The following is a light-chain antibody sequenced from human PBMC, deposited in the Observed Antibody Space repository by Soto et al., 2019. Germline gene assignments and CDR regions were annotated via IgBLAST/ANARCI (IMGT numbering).Light chain of an antibody. Sequence: QSALTQPASVSGSPGQSITISCTGTSSDVGSYNLVSWYQHHPGKAPKLMIYEGSKRPSGVSNRFSGSKSGNTASLTNSGLQAEDEADYYCCSYAGSSTDVVFGGGTKVTVL. CDR3: CSYAGSSTDVV. CDR2: EGS. CDR1: SSDVGSYNL. J-gene: IGLJ2*01. V-gene: IGLV2-23*01.